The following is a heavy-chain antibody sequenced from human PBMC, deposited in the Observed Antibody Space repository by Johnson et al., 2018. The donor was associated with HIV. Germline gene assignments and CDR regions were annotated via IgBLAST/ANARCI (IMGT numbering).Heavy chain of an antibody. CDR1: GFTFDDYT. J-gene: IGHJ3*02. V-gene: IGHV3-66*01. CDR2: LYADGRT. Sequence: VQLVESGGVVVQPGGSLRLSCAASGFTFDDYTMHWVRQATGKGLEWVSVLYADGRTYYADSVKCRFTVSSDYSANTLYLQMNSLRAEDTAVYYCAREWGNAFDIWGQGTMVTVSS. CDR3: AREWGNAFDI. D-gene: IGHD3-16*01.